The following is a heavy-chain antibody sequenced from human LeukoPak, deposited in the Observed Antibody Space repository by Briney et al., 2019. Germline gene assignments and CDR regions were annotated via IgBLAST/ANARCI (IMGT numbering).Heavy chain of an antibody. CDR3: ASLLVGATNHRHFDY. CDR1: GGSISSGDYY. V-gene: IGHV4-30-4*01. J-gene: IGHJ4*02. CDR2: IYYSGST. D-gene: IGHD1-26*01. Sequence: SQTLSLTCTVSGGSISSGDYYWSWIRQPPGKGLEWIGYIYYSGSTYYNPSLKSRVTISVDTSKNQFSLKLSSVTAADTAVYYCASLLVGATNHRHFDYWGQGTLVTVSS.